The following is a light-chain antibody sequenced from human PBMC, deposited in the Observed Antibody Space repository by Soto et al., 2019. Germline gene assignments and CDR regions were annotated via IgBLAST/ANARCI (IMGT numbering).Light chain of an antibody. J-gene: IGKJ1*01. CDR2: GAS. V-gene: IGKV3-15*01. CDR1: QSVSSN. Sequence: DIVMTQSPATLSVSPGERASLSCRASQSVSSNLAWFQQKPGQAPRLVIFGASHRATGIPARFSGSGSGTEFTLTISNLQSEDFAVYYCQQYNKRPPWTFGQGTKVDNK. CDR3: QQYNKRPPWT.